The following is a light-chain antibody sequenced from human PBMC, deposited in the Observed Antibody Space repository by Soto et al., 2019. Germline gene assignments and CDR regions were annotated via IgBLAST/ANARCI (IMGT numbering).Light chain of an antibody. J-gene: IGKJ1*01. CDR2: GAS. CDR1: QRVSKY. Sequence: EIVLTQSPGTLALSQGEGATLSCRASQRVSKYLAWYQQKPGQAPRLLIYGASSRATGIPDSFSGSGSGTDFTLTISGLEPEDFAVYYCQQYGGSPQTFGQGTKVDIK. V-gene: IGKV3-20*01. CDR3: QQYGGSPQT.